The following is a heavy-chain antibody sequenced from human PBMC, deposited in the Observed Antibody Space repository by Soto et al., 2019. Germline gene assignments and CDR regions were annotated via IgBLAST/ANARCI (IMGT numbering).Heavy chain of an antibody. CDR2: INPNSGGT. D-gene: IGHD3-10*01. CDR1: GYTFTGYY. V-gene: IGHV1-2*04. CDR3: ARNMVRGVISPLNDAFDI. J-gene: IGHJ3*02. Sequence: ASVKVSCKASGYTFTGYYMHWVRQAPGQGLEWMGWINPNSGGTNYAQKFQGWVTMTRDTSISTAYMELSRLRSDDTAVYYCARNMVRGVISPLNDAFDIWGQGTMVTVSS.